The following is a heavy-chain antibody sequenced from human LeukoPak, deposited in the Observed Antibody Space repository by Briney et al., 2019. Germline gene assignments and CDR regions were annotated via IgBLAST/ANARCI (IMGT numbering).Heavy chain of an antibody. CDR2: INSDESST. Sequence: GGSLRLSCAASGFTLSGYWMHWVRQAPGKGLVWVSRINSDESSTSYADSVKGRFTISRDNAKSTLYLQMNSLRAEDTAVYYCARVLLEREARWGQGTLVTVPS. V-gene: IGHV3-74*01. CDR1: GFTLSGYW. J-gene: IGHJ4*02. D-gene: IGHD1-1*01. CDR3: ARVLLEREAR.